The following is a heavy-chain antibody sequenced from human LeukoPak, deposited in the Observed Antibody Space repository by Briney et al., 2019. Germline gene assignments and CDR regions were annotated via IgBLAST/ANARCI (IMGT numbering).Heavy chain of an antibody. D-gene: IGHD3-3*01. V-gene: IGHV4-38-2*02. J-gene: IGHJ3*02. CDR2: IYHSGST. Sequence: SETLSLTCAVSGYSISSGYYWGWIRQPPGKGLEWIGSIYHSGSTYYNPSLKSRVTISVDTSKNQFSLKLSSVTAADTAVYYCARDVGDFWSGYRYAFDIWGQGTMVTVSS. CDR1: GYSISSGYY. CDR3: ARDVGDFWSGYRYAFDI.